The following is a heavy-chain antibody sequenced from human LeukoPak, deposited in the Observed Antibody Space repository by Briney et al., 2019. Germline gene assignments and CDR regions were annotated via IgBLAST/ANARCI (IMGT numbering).Heavy chain of an antibody. CDR3: ASVTVTTWAPDGHMDV. J-gene: IGHJ6*03. CDR1: GGTFSNYA. V-gene: IGHV1-69*05. Sequence: SVKVSCKASGGTFSNYAISWVRQAPGQGLEWMGRIIPMFGTTNYALKFQGRVTITTDESTSTAYMEVSSLRIEDTAVYYCASVTVTTWAPDGHMDVWGKGTTVTVSS. D-gene: IGHD4-11*01. CDR2: IIPMFGTT.